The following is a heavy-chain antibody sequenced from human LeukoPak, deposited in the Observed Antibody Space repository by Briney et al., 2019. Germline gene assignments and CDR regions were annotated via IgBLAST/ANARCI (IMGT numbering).Heavy chain of an antibody. V-gene: IGHV4-34*01. J-gene: IGHJ4*02. CDR3: ASYSMVRGTFEDY. Sequence: PSETLSLTCAVYGGSFSGYYWSWIRQPPGKGLEWIGEINHSGSTNYNPSLKSRVTISVDTSKNQFSLKLSSVTAADTAVYYCASYSMVRGTFEDYWGQGTLVTVSS. D-gene: IGHD3-10*01. CDR1: GGSFSGYY. CDR2: INHSGST.